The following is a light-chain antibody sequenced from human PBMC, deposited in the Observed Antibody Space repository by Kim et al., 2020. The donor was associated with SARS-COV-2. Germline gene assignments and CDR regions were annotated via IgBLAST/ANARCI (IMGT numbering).Light chain of an antibody. CDR3: QQYGSSPYT. CDR1: QSVSSNY. Sequence: LPPGERAPLSCRASQSVSSNYLAWYQQKPAQAPRLLIYGASSRATGIPDRFSGSGSGTDFTLTISRLEPEDFTVYYCQQYGSSPYTFGQGTKLEI. J-gene: IGKJ2*01. V-gene: IGKV3-20*01. CDR2: GAS.